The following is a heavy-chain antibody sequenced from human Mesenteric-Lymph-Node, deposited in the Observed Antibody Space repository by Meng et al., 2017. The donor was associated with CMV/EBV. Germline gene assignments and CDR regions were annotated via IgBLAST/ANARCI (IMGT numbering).Heavy chain of an antibody. V-gene: IGHV1-18*01. CDR3: ARARIGEGLHHDFDY. D-gene: IGHD4-11*01. CDR2: ISTYNGNT. CDR1: GYTFTSYD. Sequence: ASVKVSCKASGYTFTSYDISWVRQAPGQGLEWMGWISTYNGNTNYAQKFQGRVTITTDESTSTAYMELSSLRSEDTAVYYCARARIGEGLHHDFDYWGQGTLVTVSS. J-gene: IGHJ4*02.